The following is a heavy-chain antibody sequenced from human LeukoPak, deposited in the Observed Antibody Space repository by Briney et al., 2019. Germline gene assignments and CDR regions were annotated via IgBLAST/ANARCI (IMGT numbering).Heavy chain of an antibody. V-gene: IGHV7-4-1*02. CDR1: GYTFTSYA. Sequence: SVKVSCKASGYTFTSYAMNWVRQAPGQGLEWMGWINTNTGNPTYAQGFTGRFVFSLDTSVSTAYLQISSLKAEDTAVYYCARVPNLYCSSTSCSHTFDYWGQGTLVTVSS. CDR3: ARVPNLYCSSTSCSHTFDY. J-gene: IGHJ4*02. CDR2: INTNTGNP. D-gene: IGHD2-2*01.